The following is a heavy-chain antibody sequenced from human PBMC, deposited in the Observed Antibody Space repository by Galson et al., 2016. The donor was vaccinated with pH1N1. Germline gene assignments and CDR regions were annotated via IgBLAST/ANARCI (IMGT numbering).Heavy chain of an antibody. J-gene: IGHJ3*02. CDR3: ARETPIPSPTVLRYFDWSGGLSAFDM. CDR2: INTKTGNP. V-gene: IGHV7-4-1*02. CDR1: GYTFTNYA. D-gene: IGHD3-9*01. Sequence: SVKVSSKASGYTFTNYAMNWVRQAPGQGLEWMGWINTKTGNPTYATRFTGRFVFSLATSVNTAYLQINSLKPYDTAVYYCARETPIPSPTVLRYFDWSGGLSAFDMWGRGTLVTVSS.